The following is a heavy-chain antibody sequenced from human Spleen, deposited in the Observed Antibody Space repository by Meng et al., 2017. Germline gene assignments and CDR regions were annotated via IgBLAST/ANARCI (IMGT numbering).Heavy chain of an antibody. CDR2: INPKSGDT. CDR3: ARDEDISAAGKLFGDY. J-gene: IGHJ4*02. Sequence: GQRVESGAGGEEPGASGKVSCKPSGSISPDCYLHWVRRAPGQGLEWKGRINPKSGDTHYAQKFQARVTMTGDTSISTAYMELSGLRSDDTAMYYCARDEDISAAGKLFGDYWGQGTLVTVSS. V-gene: IGHV1-2*06. D-gene: IGHD6-25*01. CDR1: GSISPDCY.